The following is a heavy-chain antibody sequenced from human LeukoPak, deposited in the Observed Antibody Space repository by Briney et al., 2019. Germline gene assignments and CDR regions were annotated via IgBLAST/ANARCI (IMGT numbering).Heavy chain of an antibody. CDR1: GYSISSGYY. J-gene: IGHJ6*03. CDR2: IYHSGTT. CDR3: ARDQPYMDV. Sequence: KPSETLSLTCTVSGYSISSGYYWVWIRQPPGKGLEWIGCIYHSGTTYYNPSLKSQITISVDTSKNQFSLKLSSVTAADTAMYYCARDQPYMDVWGKGTTVTVSS. V-gene: IGHV4-38-2*02.